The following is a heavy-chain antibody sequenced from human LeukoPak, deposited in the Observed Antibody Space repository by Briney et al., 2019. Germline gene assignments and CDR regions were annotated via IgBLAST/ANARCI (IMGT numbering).Heavy chain of an antibody. D-gene: IGHD1-26*01. CDR3: ARAKWEPLPLYYYYMDV. Sequence: LPGGSLRLSCAASGFTFSSYGMHWVRQAPGKGLEWVAVISYDGSNKYYADSVKGRFTISRDNSKNTLYLQMNSLRAEDTAVYYCARAKWEPLPLYYYYMDVWGKGTTVTISS. CDR2: ISYDGSNK. V-gene: IGHV3-30*03. CDR1: GFTFSSYG. J-gene: IGHJ6*03.